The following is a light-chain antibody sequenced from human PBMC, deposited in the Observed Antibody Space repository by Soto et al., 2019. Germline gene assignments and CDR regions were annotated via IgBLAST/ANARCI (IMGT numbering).Light chain of an antibody. CDR2: ENN. CDR3: GTWDSSLSGV. Sequence: QSVLTQPPSVSAAPGQKVTISCSGSSSNIGNNYVSWYRQLPGTAPKLLIYENNKRPSGIPDRFSGSKSGTSATLGITGLQTGDEANYYCGTWDSSLSGVFGGGTKLTVL. CDR1: SSNIGNNY. V-gene: IGLV1-51*02. J-gene: IGLJ3*02.